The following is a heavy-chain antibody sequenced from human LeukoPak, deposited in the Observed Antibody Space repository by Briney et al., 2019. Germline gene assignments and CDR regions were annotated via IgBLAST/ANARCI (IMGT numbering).Heavy chain of an antibody. CDR2: IMRTADVT. Sequence: PGGSLRLSCAASGFTFTSYTMNWVRQAPGRGLEWISYIMRTADVTSYADSVEGRFTISRDDAKNSLYLQMNSLRAEDTAVYYCVRDWTYAFDLWGQGTMVTVSP. J-gene: IGHJ3*01. CDR1: GFTFTSYT. V-gene: IGHV3-48*01. D-gene: IGHD3/OR15-3a*01. CDR3: VRDWTYAFDL.